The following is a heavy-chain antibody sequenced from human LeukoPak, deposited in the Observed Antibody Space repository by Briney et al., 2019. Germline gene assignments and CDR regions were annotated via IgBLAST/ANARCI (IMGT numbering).Heavy chain of an antibody. CDR3: SRHRHDYSNYGHAFDI. CDR2: IHSGDSNT. V-gene: IGHV5-51*01. Sequence: GESLKISCTGSGSIISTYWIGWVRHMPGKALDLVGIIHSGDSNTRYSPSFQGHVTISADKSITTAYLQWSSLKASDTAMYYCSRHRHDYSNYGHAFDIWGQGTMVTVSS. CDR1: GSIISTYW. J-gene: IGHJ3*02. D-gene: IGHD4-11*01.